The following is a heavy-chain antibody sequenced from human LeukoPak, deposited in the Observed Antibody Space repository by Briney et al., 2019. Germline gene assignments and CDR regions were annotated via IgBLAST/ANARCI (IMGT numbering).Heavy chain of an antibody. J-gene: IGHJ4*02. Sequence: GGSLRLSCAASGFTFSSYAMSWVRQAPGKGLEWVSAIGGSGGSTYYADSVKGRFTISRDNSKNTLYLQMNSLRAEDTAVYYCAKAYLTDIVVVVAADYWGQGTLVTVSS. D-gene: IGHD2-15*01. CDR3: AKAYLTDIVVVVAADY. V-gene: IGHV3-23*01. CDR2: IGGSGGST. CDR1: GFTFSSYA.